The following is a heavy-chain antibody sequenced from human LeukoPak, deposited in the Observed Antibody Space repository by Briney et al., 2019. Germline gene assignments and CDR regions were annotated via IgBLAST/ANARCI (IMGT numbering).Heavy chain of an antibody. D-gene: IGHD6-6*01. CDR1: GYIFTGYY. V-gene: IGHV1-2*02. CDR3: ARARWQLVPYFDS. Sequence: ASVKVSCKPSGYIFTGYYLHWVRQAPGQGLEWMGWINPNTGATIYAEKFQGRVTMTRDTSIDTAYMEMRSLRSDDTAVYFCARARWQLVPYFDSWGQGTLVTVSS. CDR2: INPNTGAT. J-gene: IGHJ4*02.